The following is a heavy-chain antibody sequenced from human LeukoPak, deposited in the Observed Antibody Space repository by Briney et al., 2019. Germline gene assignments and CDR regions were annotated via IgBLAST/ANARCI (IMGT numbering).Heavy chain of an antibody. D-gene: IGHD3-10*01. CDR1: GGSISSGDYY. J-gene: IGHJ3*02. Sequence: SETLSLTCTVSGGSISSGDYYWSWIRQPPGKGLEWIGYIYYNGSTYYNPSLKSRVTISVDTSKNQFSLKLSSVTAADTAVYYCASRSHYYGSGSLGPDAFDIWGQGTMVTVSS. CDR2: IYYNGST. CDR3: ASRSHYYGSGSLGPDAFDI. V-gene: IGHV4-30-4*08.